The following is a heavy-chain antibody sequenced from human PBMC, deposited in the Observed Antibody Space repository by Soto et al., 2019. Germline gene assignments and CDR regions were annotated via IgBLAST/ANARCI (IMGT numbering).Heavy chain of an antibody. CDR2: INPSGGTS. CDR3: ARDRLPAVPARITTIVVVTSYGMDV. V-gene: IGHV1-46*01. CDR1: GYTFTDYY. Sequence: QVQLVQSGAEVKKPGASVKVSCKASGYTFTDYYTHWVRQAPGQGLEWMGIINPSGGTSSYAQKFQGRVTLPSDKSTTTVYMELSSLRSEDTAVYYCARDRLPAVPARITTIVVVTSYGMDVWGQGTTVTVSS. D-gene: IGHD3-22*01. J-gene: IGHJ6*02.